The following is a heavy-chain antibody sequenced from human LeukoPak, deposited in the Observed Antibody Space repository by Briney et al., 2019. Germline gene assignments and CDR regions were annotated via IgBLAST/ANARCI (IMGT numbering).Heavy chain of an antibody. Sequence: GESLKISCKGSGYSFTSYWIGWVRQMPGKGLEWMGIIYPGDSDTRYSPSFQGQVTISADKSISTAYLQWSSLKASDTAMYYCARQQVGSWYVESFDYWGQGTLVTVSS. CDR2: IYPGDSDT. D-gene: IGHD6-13*01. J-gene: IGHJ4*02. V-gene: IGHV5-51*01. CDR1: GYSFTSYW. CDR3: ARQQVGSWYVESFDY.